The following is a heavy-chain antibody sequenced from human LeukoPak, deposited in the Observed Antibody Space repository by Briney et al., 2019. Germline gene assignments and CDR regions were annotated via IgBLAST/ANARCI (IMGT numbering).Heavy chain of an antibody. J-gene: IGHJ4*02. CDR3: AKAPVTSCRGAYCYPFDY. V-gene: IGHV3-23*01. CDR2: ISSTDAGT. D-gene: IGHD2-21*01. Sequence: GGSLRLSCAASGFTFSSFGMSWVRQAPGKGLEWVSAISSTDAGTYHADSVRGRFTISRDSSKNTLYLQMNSLRAEDAAVYYCAKAPVTSCRGAYCYPFDYWGQGTLVTVSS. CDR1: GFTFSSFG.